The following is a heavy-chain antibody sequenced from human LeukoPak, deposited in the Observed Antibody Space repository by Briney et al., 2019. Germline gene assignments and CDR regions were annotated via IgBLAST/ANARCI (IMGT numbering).Heavy chain of an antibody. Sequence: GGSLRLSCAASGFTFSSYGMHWVRQAPGKGLEWVAVISYGGSNKNYADSVKGRLTISRDNSKNTLDLQMNSLRTEDTAVYYCAKAVDLYEGVEYWGQGVLVTVSP. J-gene: IGHJ4*02. CDR1: GFTFSSYG. D-gene: IGHD3-16*01. CDR2: ISYGGSNK. V-gene: IGHV3-30*18. CDR3: AKAVDLYEGVEY.